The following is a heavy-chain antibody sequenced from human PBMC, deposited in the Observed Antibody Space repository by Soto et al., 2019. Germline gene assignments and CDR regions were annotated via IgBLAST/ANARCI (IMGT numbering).Heavy chain of an antibody. D-gene: IGHD5-18*01. V-gene: IGHV3-23*01. J-gene: IGHJ4*02. Sequence: EVQLLESGGGLVQPGGSLRLSCAASGFTFSSYAMSWVRQAPGKGLEWVSTINTSGGSTYYADSVRGRFTISRDNSKNTXYLQMNSLRAEDTAVYYCAKDGLGAYSYGSYYFDYWGQGTLVTVSS. CDR3: AKDGLGAYSYGSYYFDY. CDR1: GFTFSSYA. CDR2: INTSGGST.